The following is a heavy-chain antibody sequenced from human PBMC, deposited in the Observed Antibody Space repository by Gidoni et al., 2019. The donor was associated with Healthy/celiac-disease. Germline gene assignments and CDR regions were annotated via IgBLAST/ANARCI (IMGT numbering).Heavy chain of an antibody. CDR2: ISWNSGSI. D-gene: IGHD2-15*01. Sequence: GFTFDDYAMHWVRQAPGKGLEWVSGISWNSGSIGYADSVKGRFTISRDNAKNSLYLQMNSLRAEDTALYYCAKLVVAGEDYWGQGTLVTVSS. CDR3: AKLVVAGEDY. V-gene: IGHV3-9*01. CDR1: GFTFDDYA. J-gene: IGHJ4*02.